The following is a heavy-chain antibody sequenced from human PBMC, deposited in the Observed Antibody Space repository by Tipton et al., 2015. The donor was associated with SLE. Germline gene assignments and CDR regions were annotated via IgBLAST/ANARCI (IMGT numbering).Heavy chain of an antibody. CDR1: GYTFTSYG. V-gene: IGHV1-69*01. J-gene: IGHJ1*01. Sequence: QVQLVQSGAEVKKPGASVKVSCKASGYTFTSYGISWVRQAPGQGLEWMGGIIPIFGTANYVQKFQGRVTITTDESTSTAYMELSSLRSEDTAVYYCAIPGGSSSWYAGGYFQHWGQGTLVTVSS. D-gene: IGHD6-13*01. CDR2: IIPIFGTA. CDR3: AIPGGSSSWYAGGYFQH.